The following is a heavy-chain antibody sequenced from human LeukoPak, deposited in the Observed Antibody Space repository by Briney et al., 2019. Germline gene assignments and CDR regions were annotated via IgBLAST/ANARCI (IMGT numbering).Heavy chain of an antibody. V-gene: IGHV1-69*01. CDR2: IIPIFGTA. CDR1: GGTFSSYA. D-gene: IGHD2-2*01. J-gene: IGHJ4*02. Sequence: SVKVSCKASGGTFSSYAISWVRQAPGQGLEWMGGIIPIFGTANYAQKFQGRVTITADESTSTAYMELSSLRSEDTAVYYCVRGSDIVVVPAAMDYWGQGTLVTVSS. CDR3: VRGSDIVVVPAAMDY.